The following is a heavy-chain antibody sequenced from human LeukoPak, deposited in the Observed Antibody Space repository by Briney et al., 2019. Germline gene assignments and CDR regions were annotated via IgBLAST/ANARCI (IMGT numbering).Heavy chain of an antibody. Sequence: PSETLSLTCTVSGGSISSYYWSWIRQPPGKGLEWIGYIYTSGSTNYNPSLKSRVTISVDTSKNQFSLKLSSVTAADTAVYYCARHLCRDGYNYRNWFDPLGQGTLVTVSS. V-gene: IGHV4-4*09. CDR2: IYTSGST. J-gene: IGHJ5*02. CDR3: ARHLCRDGYNYRNWFDP. CDR1: GGSISSYY. D-gene: IGHD5-24*01.